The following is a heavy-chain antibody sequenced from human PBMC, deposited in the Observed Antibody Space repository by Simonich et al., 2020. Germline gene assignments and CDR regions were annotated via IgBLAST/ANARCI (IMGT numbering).Heavy chain of an antibody. CDR1: GGSFSGYY. J-gene: IGHJ1*01. D-gene: IGHD6-13*01. V-gene: IGHV4-34*01. Sequence: QVQLQQWGAGLLKPSETLSLTCAVYGGSFSGYYWSWIRQPPGKGLEWIGEINHRGRTKYNPDLKSRVTISVDTSKNQFSLKLSSVTAADTAVYYCARGLRVAAAGTAFQHWGQGTLVTVSS. CDR2: INHRGRT. CDR3: ARGLRVAAAGTAFQH.